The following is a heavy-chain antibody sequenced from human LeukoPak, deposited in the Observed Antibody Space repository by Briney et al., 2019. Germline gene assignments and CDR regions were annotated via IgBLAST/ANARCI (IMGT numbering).Heavy chain of an antibody. CDR1: GYTFTDYY. CDR3: ARAGVWDYSDSSGYHNAAFDI. V-gene: IGHV1-2*02. J-gene: IGHJ3*02. CDR2: INPSSGGT. Sequence: GASVKVSCKASGYTFTDYYTHWVRQAPGQGLEWMGWINPSSGGTNYAQKFQGRVTVTRDTSISTAYMDLSRLRSDDTAVYYCARAGVWDYSDSSGYHNAAFDIWGQGTMVTVSS. D-gene: IGHD3-22*01.